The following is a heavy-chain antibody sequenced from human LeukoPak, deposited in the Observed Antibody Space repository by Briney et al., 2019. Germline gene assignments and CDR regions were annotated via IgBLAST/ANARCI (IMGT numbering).Heavy chain of an antibody. J-gene: IGHJ4*02. CDR2: IYYSGST. CDR3: ARTLEGLWIVDY. V-gene: IGHV4-59*01. CDR1: GGSICRYY. D-gene: IGHD3-10*01. Sequence: SETLSLTCTVSGGSICRYYWSWIRQPPGKGLEWIGYIYYSGSTNYNPSLKSRVTISVDTSKNQFSLKLRYVTAADTAVYYCARTLEGLWIVDYWGQGTLVTVSS.